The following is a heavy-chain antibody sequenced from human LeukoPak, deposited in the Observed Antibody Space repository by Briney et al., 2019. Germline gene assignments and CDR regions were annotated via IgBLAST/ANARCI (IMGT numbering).Heavy chain of an antibody. J-gene: IGHJ4*02. V-gene: IGHV4-39*01. Sequence: SETLSLTCTVSGGSIGSSPYFWGWIRQPPGKGLEWIGSISSSGSAYYNPSLKSRVTISVDTSKNQFPLKLSSVNAADTAVYYCARHAGRYGFDCWGQGTLLTVSS. CDR2: ISSSGSA. CDR1: GGSIGSSPYF. D-gene: IGHD3-10*01. CDR3: ARHAGRYGFDC.